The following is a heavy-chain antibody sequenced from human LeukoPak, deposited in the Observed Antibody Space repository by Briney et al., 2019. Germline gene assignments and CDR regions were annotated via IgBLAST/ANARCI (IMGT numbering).Heavy chain of an antibody. D-gene: IGHD3-9*01. V-gene: IGHV5-51*01. CDR2: IYPGDSDT. CDR1: GYSFTSYC. Sequence: GESLKISCKGSGYSFTSYCIGWVRQMPGKGLEWMGIIYPGDSDTRYSPSFQGQVTISADKSISTAYLQWSSLKASDTAMYYCARQLRSYDILTGFYDTPTIDYWGQGTLVTVSS. J-gene: IGHJ4*02. CDR3: ARQLRSYDILTGFYDTPTIDY.